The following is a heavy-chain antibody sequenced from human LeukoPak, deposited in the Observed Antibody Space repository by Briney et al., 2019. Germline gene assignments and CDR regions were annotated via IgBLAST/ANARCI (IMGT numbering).Heavy chain of an antibody. CDR2: ISGSGGST. V-gene: IGHV3-23*01. CDR3: AKDFSFSYYYDSSGYLDY. CDR1: GFTFSSYA. D-gene: IGHD3-22*01. J-gene: IGHJ4*02. Sequence: GGSLRLSCAASGFTFSSYAMSLVRQAPGKGLEWVSAISGSGGSTYYADSVKGRFTISRDNSKNTLYLQMNSLRAEDTAVYYCAKDFSFSYYYDSSGYLDYWGQGTLVTVSS.